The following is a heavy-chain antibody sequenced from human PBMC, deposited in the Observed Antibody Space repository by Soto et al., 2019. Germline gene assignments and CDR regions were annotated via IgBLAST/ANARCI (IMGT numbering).Heavy chain of an antibody. CDR1: GFVFKDSS. D-gene: IGHD3-10*01. J-gene: IGHJ4*02. Sequence: EVLLVESGGGLVQPGGSLKLSCEASGFVFKDSSIHWVRQASGKGLEWVGRIRDRAYNYATAYAAPVKGRFTISRDDSNNKAYLQMDSLKTEDTAIYYCTRLISAAQDYWGQGTLVTVSS. CDR3: TRLISAAQDY. V-gene: IGHV3-73*01. CDR2: IRDRAYNYAT.